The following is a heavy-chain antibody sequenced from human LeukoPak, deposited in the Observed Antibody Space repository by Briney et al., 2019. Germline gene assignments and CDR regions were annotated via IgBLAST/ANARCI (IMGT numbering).Heavy chain of an antibody. CDR3: ARGGSGSYFSWLDP. V-gene: IGHV1-2*02. CDR1: GYTFTGYY. J-gene: IGHJ5*02. CDR2: INPNSGGT. Sequence: ASVKVSCKASGYTFTGYYMHWVRQAPGQGLECVGWINPNSGGTNYAQKFQGRVTMTRDTSISTAYMELSRLRSDDTAVYYCARGGSGSYFSWLDPWGQGTLVTVSS. D-gene: IGHD3-10*01.